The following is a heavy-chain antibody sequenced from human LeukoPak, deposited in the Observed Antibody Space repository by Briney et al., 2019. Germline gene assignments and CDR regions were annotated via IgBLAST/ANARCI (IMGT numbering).Heavy chain of an antibody. CDR1: GGSISSSNYY. Sequence: SETLSLTCTVSGGSISSSNYYWGWIRQPPGKGLEWIGSIYYSGSTYYNPSLKSRVTISVDTSKNQFSLKLSSVTAADTAVYYCARVGDSSSWYWFDPWGQGTLVTVSS. CDR2: IYYSGST. J-gene: IGHJ5*02. CDR3: ARVGDSSSWYWFDP. D-gene: IGHD6-13*01. V-gene: IGHV4-39*07.